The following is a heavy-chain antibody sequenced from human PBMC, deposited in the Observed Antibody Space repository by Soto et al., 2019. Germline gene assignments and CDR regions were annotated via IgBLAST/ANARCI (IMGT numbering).Heavy chain of an antibody. Sequence: SETLSLTCTVSGGSISSGGYYWSWIRQHPGKGLEWNGYIYYSGSTYYNPSLKSRVTISVDTSKNQFSLKLSSVTAADTAVYYCARDGSGSYYVDPQDAFDIWGQGTMVTVSS. CDR2: IYYSGST. D-gene: IGHD1-26*01. J-gene: IGHJ3*02. CDR3: ARDGSGSYYVDPQDAFDI. V-gene: IGHV4-31*03. CDR1: GGSISSGGYY.